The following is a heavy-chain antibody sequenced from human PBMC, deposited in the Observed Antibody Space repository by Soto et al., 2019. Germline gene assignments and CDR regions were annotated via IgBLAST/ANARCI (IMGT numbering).Heavy chain of an antibody. V-gene: IGHV1-3*04. CDR1: GYTFTNNV. Sequence: QVQLVQSATEVKKPGASVKISCKASGYTFTNNVIHWLRQAPGQTLEWMGWIHTAKGNTKYSQKFEARVTLTRDTAASTAYMELNSLRSDDTAVYYCARDPIWTYTCNYARLNYLDPWGQGTLVTVSS. J-gene: IGHJ5*02. D-gene: IGHD3-16*01. CDR2: IHTAKGNT. CDR3: ARDPIWTYTCNYARLNYLDP.